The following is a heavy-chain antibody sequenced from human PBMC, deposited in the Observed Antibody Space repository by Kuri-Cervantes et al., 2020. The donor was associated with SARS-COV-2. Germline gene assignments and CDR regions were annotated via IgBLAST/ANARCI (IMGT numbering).Heavy chain of an antibody. V-gene: IGHV7-4-1*02. CDR1: GYTFTSYA. Sequence: ASVKVSCKASGYTFTSYAMNWVRQAPGQGLEWMGWINTNTGNPTYAQGFTGRFVFSLDTSVSTAYLQISSLKAEDTAVYYCAKGSSGSGYAPYYYFGMDVWGQGTTVTVSS. J-gene: IGHJ6*01. CDR2: INTNTGNP. D-gene: IGHD5-18*01. CDR3: AKGSSGSGYAPYYYFGMDV.